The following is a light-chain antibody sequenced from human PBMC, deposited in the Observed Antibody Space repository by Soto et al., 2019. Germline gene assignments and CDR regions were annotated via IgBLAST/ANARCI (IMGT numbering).Light chain of an antibody. CDR2: DVS. Sequence: QSVLTQPASVSGSPGQSITISCTGTSSDVGGYNYVSWYQQHPGKAPKLMIYDVSNRPSGVSNRFSGSKSGNTASLTISGLQAEDEADYYCSSYTSSRTRFGGGTKVTVL. CDR1: SSDVGGYNY. CDR3: SSYTSSRTR. V-gene: IGLV2-14*01. J-gene: IGLJ2*01.